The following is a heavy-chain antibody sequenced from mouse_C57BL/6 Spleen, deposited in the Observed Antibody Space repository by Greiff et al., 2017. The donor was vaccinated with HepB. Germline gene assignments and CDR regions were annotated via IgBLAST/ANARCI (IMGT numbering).Heavy chain of an antibody. CDR3: TRWLLSYYYAMDY. V-gene: IGHV1-15*01. CDR2: IDPETGGT. J-gene: IGHJ4*01. CDR1: GYTFTDYE. Sequence: QVQLQQSGAELVRPGASVTLSCKASGYTFTDYEMHWVKQTPVHGLEWIGAIDPETGGTAYNQKVKGKAILTADKSSSTAYMELRSLTSEDSAVYYCTRWLLSYYYAMDYWGQGTSVTVSS. D-gene: IGHD2-3*01.